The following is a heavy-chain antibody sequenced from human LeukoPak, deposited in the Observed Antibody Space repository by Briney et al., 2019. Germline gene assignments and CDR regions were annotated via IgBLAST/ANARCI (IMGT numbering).Heavy chain of an antibody. Sequence: GGSLRLSCAASGFTFSSYAMHWVRQAPGKGLEWVAVISYDGSNKYYADSVKGRLTISGDNSKNTLYLQMNSLRAEDTAVYYCARAYDSSGFPLSDWGQGTLVTVSS. J-gene: IGHJ4*02. D-gene: IGHD3-22*01. CDR3: ARAYDSSGFPLSD. V-gene: IGHV3-30*01. CDR2: ISYDGSNK. CDR1: GFTFSSYA.